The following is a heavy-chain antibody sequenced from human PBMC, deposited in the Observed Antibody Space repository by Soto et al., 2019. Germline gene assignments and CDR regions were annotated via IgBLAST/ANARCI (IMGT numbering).Heavy chain of an antibody. CDR2: IYYSGST. J-gene: IGHJ3*02. CDR1: GGSISSGDYY. CDR3: AGVMVTIGTNAFDI. V-gene: IGHV4-30-4*01. D-gene: IGHD1-1*01. Sequence: SETLSLTCTVSGGSISSGDYYWSWIRQPPGKGLEWIGYIYYSGSTYCNPSLKSRVTISVDTSKNQFSLKLSSVTAADTAVYYCAGVMVTIGTNAFDIWGQGTMVTVSS.